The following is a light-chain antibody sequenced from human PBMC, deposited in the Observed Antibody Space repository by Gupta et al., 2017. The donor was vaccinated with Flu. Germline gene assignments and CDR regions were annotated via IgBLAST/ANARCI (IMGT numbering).Light chain of an antibody. CDR2: EVS. CDR1: TTDVGGYDY. J-gene: IGLJ3*02. V-gene: IGLV2-14*01. Sequence: QSALTQPASVSGSPGQSITISCTGPTTDVGGYDYVSWFQQHPGKAPKLMIYEVSNRPSGVSSRFSGSKSGNTASLTISGLQAEDEADYYCTSFTSTNTWVFGGGTKLTVL. CDR3: TSFTSTNTWV.